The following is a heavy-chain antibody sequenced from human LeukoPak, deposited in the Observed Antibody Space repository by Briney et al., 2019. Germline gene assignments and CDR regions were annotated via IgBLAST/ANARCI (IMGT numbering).Heavy chain of an antibody. CDR3: ARRAGAYSHPYDY. CDR1: GFTFSNYE. D-gene: IGHD4/OR15-4a*01. CDR2: ISRSGSTI. J-gene: IGHJ4*02. V-gene: IGHV3-48*03. Sequence: PGGSLRLSCAASGFTFSNYEMHWVRQAPGKGLEWVSYISRSGSTINYADSVKGRFTILRDNAKNSLYLQMNSLRAEDTAVYYCARRAGAYSHPYDYWGQGTLVTVSS.